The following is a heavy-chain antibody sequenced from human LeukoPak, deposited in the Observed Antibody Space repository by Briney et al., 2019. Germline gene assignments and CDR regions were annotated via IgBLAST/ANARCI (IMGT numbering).Heavy chain of an antibody. CDR2: IYYSGST. V-gene: IGHV4-59*01. J-gene: IGHJ5*02. CDR3: ARDRSRDGYSRYNWFDP. Sequence: PSDTLSLTCTVSGGSISSYYWSWLRQPPGKGLEWIGYIYYSGSTNYNPSLKSRVTISVDTSKNQFSLKLSSVTAADTAVYYCARDRSRDGYSRYNWFDPWGQGTLVTVSS. CDR1: GGSISSYY. D-gene: IGHD5-24*01.